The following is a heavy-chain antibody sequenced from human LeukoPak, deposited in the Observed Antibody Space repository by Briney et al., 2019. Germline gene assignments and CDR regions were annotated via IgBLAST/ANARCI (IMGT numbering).Heavy chain of an antibody. D-gene: IGHD3-22*01. J-gene: IGHJ4*02. CDR2: MWSDGSNK. V-gene: IGHV3-33*01. Sequence: GGSLRLSCAASGFTFSNYRIHWVRQAPGKGLEGVAVMWSDGSNKFYADCVKGRFTVSRDNSKNTVYLQMNSLRAEDTAVYYCARDFDTSGHYLFDYWGQGTLITVSS. CDR1: GFTFSNYR. CDR3: ARDFDTSGHYLFDY.